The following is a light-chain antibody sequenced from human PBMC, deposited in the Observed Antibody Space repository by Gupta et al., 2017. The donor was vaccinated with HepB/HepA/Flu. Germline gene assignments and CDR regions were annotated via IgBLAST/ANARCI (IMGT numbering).Light chain of an antibody. CDR2: AAS. Sequence: DIVMTQSPASLAVSLGERATTNCKSSQNLLYNSNSEKYVAWYQQKPGQPPKLLIYAASRRNSGVPDRFSGSGSGTDFTFTISNLQAEDVAVYYCHQYHSIPWTFGQGTKVEI. V-gene: IGKV4-1*01. CDR1: QNLLYNSNSEKY. J-gene: IGKJ1*01. CDR3: HQYHSIPWT.